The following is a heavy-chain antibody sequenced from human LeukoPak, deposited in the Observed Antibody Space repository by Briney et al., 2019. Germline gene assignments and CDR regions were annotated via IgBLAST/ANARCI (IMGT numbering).Heavy chain of an antibody. J-gene: IGHJ6*02. Sequence: PGGSLRLSCAGSGFIFNNYAMHWVRQPPGKGLEWVSGISWNSGTIDYADSVRGRFTISRDNAENLLFLQMNSLRAEDTAVYYCARRITIAAAGWGYGMDVWGQGTTVTVSS. CDR3: ARRITIAAAGWGYGMDV. CDR1: GFIFNNYA. V-gene: IGHV3-9*01. D-gene: IGHD6-13*01. CDR2: ISWNSGTI.